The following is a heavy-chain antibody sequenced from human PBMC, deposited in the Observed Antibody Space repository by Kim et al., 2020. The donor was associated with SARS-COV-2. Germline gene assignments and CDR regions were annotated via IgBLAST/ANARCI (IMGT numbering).Heavy chain of an antibody. CDR1: GFTFSSYA. Sequence: GGSLRLSCAASGFTFSSYAMHWVRQAPGKGLEWVAVISYDGSNKYYADSVKGRFTISRDNSKNTLYLQMNSLRAEDTAVYYCARDRVGIVVVPAAPHYYYYGMDVWGQGTTVTVSS. CDR3: ARDRVGIVVVPAAPHYYYYGMDV. J-gene: IGHJ6*02. V-gene: IGHV3-30-3*01. D-gene: IGHD2-2*03. CDR2: ISYDGSNK.